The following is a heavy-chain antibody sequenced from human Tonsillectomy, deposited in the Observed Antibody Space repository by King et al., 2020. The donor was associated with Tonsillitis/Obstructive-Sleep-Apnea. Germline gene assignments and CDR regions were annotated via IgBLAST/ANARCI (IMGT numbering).Heavy chain of an antibody. CDR3: ARDGYCSSTSCQFDY. CDR1: GFTLSSFG. CDR2: IWYDGSNK. V-gene: IGHV3-33*01. J-gene: IGHJ4*02. Sequence: VQLVESGGGVVQPGRSLRLSCAASGFTLSSFGMHWVRQAPGKGMEWVAIIWYDGSNKYYADSVKGRFTISRDNSKNTLYLQMNSLRAEDTAVYYCARDGYCSSTSCQFDYWGQGTLVTVSS. D-gene: IGHD2-2*03.